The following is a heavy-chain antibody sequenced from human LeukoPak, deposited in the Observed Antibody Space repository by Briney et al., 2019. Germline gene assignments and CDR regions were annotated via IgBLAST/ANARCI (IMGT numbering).Heavy chain of an antibody. CDR1: GGSISNYY. CDR2: IYYSGST. J-gene: IGHJ4*02. Sequence: SEALSLTCTVSGGSISNYYWTWIRQPPGKGLEWIGYIYYSGSTYYNPSLKSRVTISVDTSKNQFSLKLTSVTAEDTAVYYCARLSGSPHPPFDYWGQGTLVTVSS. D-gene: IGHD1-26*01. CDR3: ARLSGSPHPPFDY. V-gene: IGHV4-59*08.